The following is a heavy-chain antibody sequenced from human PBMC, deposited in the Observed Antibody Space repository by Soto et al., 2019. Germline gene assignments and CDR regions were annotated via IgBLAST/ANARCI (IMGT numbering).Heavy chain of an antibody. CDR1: GYSFTSYW. D-gene: IGHD3-22*01. CDR2: IYPGDSYT. V-gene: IGHV5-51*01. CDR3: ARHYITYYYDSSGYYYGY. Sequence: GESLKISCKGSGYSFTSYWIAWVRQMPGKGLEWMGIIYPGDSYTNYSPSFQGHVTISADKSISTAYLQWSSLKASDTAMYYCARHYITYYYDSSGYYYGYWGQGTLVTVSS. J-gene: IGHJ4*02.